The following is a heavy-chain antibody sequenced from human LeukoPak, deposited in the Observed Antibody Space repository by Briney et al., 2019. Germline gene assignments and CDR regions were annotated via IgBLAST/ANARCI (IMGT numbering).Heavy chain of an antibody. CDR3: AIDEPHYPLYDFAY. D-gene: IGHD2/OR15-2a*01. CDR1: RFTCRNAW. J-gene: IGHJ4*02. V-gene: IGHV3-15*03. Sequence: PGGSLRLSRASSRFTCRNAWMSLVRAGPGKGLEGGRRFKGKANGQPTDYAAPVQERFTRSRDDSTPMVYLQMNRLKIADTAVYYCAIDEPHYPLYDFAYWGQGTLVTVSS. CDR2: FKGKANGQPT.